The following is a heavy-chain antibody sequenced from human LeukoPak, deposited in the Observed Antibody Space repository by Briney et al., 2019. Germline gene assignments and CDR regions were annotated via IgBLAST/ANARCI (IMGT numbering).Heavy chain of an antibody. CDR1: GFTFSSYW. J-gene: IGHJ4*02. D-gene: IGHD3-10*01. Sequence: GGSLRLSCAASGFTFSSYWISWVRQAPGKGLEWVANIKQDESEEYYVDSVKGRFTISRDNAKYSLYLQMNSLRAEDTAVYFCARRIVTYYYGSGLDYWGQGTLVTVSS. V-gene: IGHV3-7*01. CDR2: IKQDESEE. CDR3: ARRIVTYYYGSGLDY.